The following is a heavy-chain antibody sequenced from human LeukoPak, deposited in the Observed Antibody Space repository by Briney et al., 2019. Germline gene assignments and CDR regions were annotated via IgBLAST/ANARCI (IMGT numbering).Heavy chain of an antibody. CDR1: GYGFNGYY. CDR3: AREGRGWYFDL. V-gene: IGHV1-2*02. J-gene: IGHJ2*01. D-gene: IGHD3-10*01. CDR2: INPNSGGT. Sequence: GASVKVSCKASGYGFNGYYMHWVRQAPGQGLEGMGWINPNSGGTNYAQKYQGRVTMTRDTSISTAYMDLSRLRSDDTAVYYCAREGRGWYFDLWGRGTLVTVSS.